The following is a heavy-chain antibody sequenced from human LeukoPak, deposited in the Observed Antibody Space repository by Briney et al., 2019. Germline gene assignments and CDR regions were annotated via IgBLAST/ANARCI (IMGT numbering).Heavy chain of an antibody. CDR2: ISTSSNTI. J-gene: IGHJ4*02. D-gene: IGHD1-1*01. V-gene: IGHV3-48*02. CDR1: VFPFSDSS. Sequence: PGGSLLLSCSAPVFPFSDSSMNSVPQAPGKGLERVSYISTSSNTIYYADSVKGRFIISRDNAKNSLYLQMNSLRDEDTAVYYCARESGTTGFDYWGQGTLVTVSS. CDR3: ARESGTTGFDY.